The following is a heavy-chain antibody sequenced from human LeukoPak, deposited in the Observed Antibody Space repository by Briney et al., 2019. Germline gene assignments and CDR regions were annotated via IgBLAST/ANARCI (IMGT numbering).Heavy chain of an antibody. CDR1: GFTFSSYS. J-gene: IGHJ6*03. CDR3: ARDSRYNWNDLGSYYYYMDV. V-gene: IGHV3-21*01. Sequence: PGGSLRLSCAASGFTFSSYSMNWVRQAPGKGLEWVSSINSSSSYIYYADSVKGRFTISRDNAKNSLYLQMNSLRAEDTAVYYCARDSRYNWNDLGSYYYYMDVWGKGTTVTISS. D-gene: IGHD1-20*01. CDR2: INSSSSYI.